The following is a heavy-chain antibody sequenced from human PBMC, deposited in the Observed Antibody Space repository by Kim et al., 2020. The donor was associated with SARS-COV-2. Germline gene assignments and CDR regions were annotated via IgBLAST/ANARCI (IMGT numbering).Heavy chain of an antibody. CDR3: ASTNYYDSSGYYWFDP. D-gene: IGHD3-22*01. V-gene: IGHV4-4*02. CDR2: IYHSGST. Sequence: SETLSLTCAVSGGSISSSNWWSWVRQPPGKGLEWIGEIYHSGSTNYNPSLKSRVTISVDKSKNQFSLKLSSVTAADTAVYYCASTNYYDSSGYYWFDPWGQGTLVTVSS. CDR1: GGSISSSNW. J-gene: IGHJ5*02.